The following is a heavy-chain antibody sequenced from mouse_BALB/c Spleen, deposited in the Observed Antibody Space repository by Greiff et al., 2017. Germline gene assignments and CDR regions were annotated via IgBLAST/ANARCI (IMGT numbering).Heavy chain of an antibody. J-gene: IGHJ4*01. CDR3: AREYGNYYYAMDY. D-gene: IGHD2-10*02. Sequence: VQRVESGPGLVAPSQSLSITCTVSGFSLTSYGVHWVRQPPGKGLEWLGVIWAGGSTNYNSALMSRLSISKDNSKSQVFLKMNSLQTDDTAMYYCAREYGNYYYAMDYWGQGTSVTVSS. V-gene: IGHV2-9*02. CDR1: GFSLTSYG. CDR2: IWAGGST.